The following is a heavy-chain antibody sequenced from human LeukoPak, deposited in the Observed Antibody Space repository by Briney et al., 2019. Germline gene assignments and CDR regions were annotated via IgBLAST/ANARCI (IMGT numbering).Heavy chain of an antibody. D-gene: IGHD3-16*01. CDR2: IDPSDSYT. CDR1: VYSFTSYW. J-gene: IGHJ5*02. CDR3: ARSGGNWFDP. V-gene: IGHV5-10-1*01. Sequence: GESLKISCKGSVYSFTSYWISWVRQMPGKGLEWMGRIDPSDSYTNYSPSFQGHVTISADKSISTAYLQWSSLKASDTAMYYCARSGGNWFDPWGQGTLVTVSS.